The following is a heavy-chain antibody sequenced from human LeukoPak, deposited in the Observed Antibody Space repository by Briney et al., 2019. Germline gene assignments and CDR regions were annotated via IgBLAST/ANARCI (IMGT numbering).Heavy chain of an antibody. CDR1: GFTFDDYA. D-gene: IGHD5-12*01. Sequence: GGSLRLSCAASGFTFDDYAMHWVRQAPGKGLEWVSGISWNSGTIGYADSVKGRFTISRDNAKNSLYLQMNSLRAEDTALYYCARDHRYSGYDYWGQGTLVTVSS. CDR3: ARDHRYSGYDY. V-gene: IGHV3-9*01. J-gene: IGHJ4*02. CDR2: ISWNSGTI.